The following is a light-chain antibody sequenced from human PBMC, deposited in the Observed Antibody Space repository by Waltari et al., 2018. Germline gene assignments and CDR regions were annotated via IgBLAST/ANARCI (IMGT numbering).Light chain of an antibody. J-gene: IGLJ3*02. V-gene: IGLV1-44*01. Sequence: QSVLTQPPSTSGTPGQRVTISCSGSSSNIGSNHVHWYQHHPGTAPSLLIFSYDQRPSGVPDLFSCSKSGTSSSLAISGLQSADESDYFCAAWADSLNGMVFGGGTHLTVL. CDR2: SYD. CDR3: AAWADSLNGMV. CDR1: SSNIGSNH.